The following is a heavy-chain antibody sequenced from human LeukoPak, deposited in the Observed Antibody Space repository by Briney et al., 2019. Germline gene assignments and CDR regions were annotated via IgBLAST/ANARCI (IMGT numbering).Heavy chain of an antibody. CDR3: ARDLYDILTGGYFDY. CDR2: ISAYNGNT. Sequence: ASVKVSCKASGYTFTSYGISWVRQAPGQGLEWMGWISAYNGNTKYAQKLQGRVTMTTDTSTSTAYMELRSLRSDDTAVYYCARDLYDILTGGYFDYWGQGTLVTVSS. J-gene: IGHJ4*02. V-gene: IGHV1-18*01. CDR1: GYTFTSYG. D-gene: IGHD3-9*01.